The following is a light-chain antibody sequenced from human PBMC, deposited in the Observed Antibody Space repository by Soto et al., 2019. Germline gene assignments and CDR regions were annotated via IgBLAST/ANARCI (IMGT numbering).Light chain of an antibody. CDR3: QQYDIWPPWT. CDR1: QRVGRK. CDR2: DAS. V-gene: IGKV3-15*01. Sequence: EIEMTQSPANLSVSPGERATLSCRSSQRVGRKLAWYQQKHGQAPRLLIYDASNRAMGVPARFSGSGSGTEITLTISSLQSDDVAVYHCQQYDIWPPWTFGQGTKVEI. J-gene: IGKJ1*01.